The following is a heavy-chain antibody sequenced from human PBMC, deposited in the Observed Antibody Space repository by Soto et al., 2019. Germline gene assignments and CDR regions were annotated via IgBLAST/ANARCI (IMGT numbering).Heavy chain of an antibody. D-gene: IGHD6-19*01. CDR3: ARDSGSSAWYPTTGDF. J-gene: IGHJ4*02. Sequence: GGSLRLSCTASGFTFGDYAMSWFRQAPGKGLEWVGFIRSKAYGGTTEYAASVKGRFTISRDDSNSIAYVQMNSLKTEDTAVYYCARDSGSSAWYPTTGDFWGQGTLVTVSS. CDR2: IRSKAYGGTT. V-gene: IGHV3-49*03. CDR1: GFTFGDYA.